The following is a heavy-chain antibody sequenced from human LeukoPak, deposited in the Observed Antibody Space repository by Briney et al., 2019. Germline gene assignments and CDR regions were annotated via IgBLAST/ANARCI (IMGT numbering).Heavy chain of an antibody. CDR3: ARDGADWVVTAPTTNFDY. J-gene: IGHJ4*02. Sequence: SETLSLTCTVSGGSISSSSYYWGWIRQPPGKGLEWIGSIYYSGCTYYNPSLKSRVTISVDTSKNQFSLKLSSVTAADTAVYYCARDGADWVVTAPTTNFDYWGQGTLVTVSS. CDR2: IYYSGCT. V-gene: IGHV4-39*07. CDR1: GGSISSSSYY. D-gene: IGHD2-21*02.